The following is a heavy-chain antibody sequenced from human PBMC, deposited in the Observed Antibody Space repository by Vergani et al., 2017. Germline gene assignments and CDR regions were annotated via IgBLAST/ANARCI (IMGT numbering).Heavy chain of an antibody. V-gene: IGHV3-11*01. D-gene: IGHD3-9*01. Sequence: QVQLVESGGGLVKPGGSLRLSCAASGFTFSDYYMSWIRQAPGKGLEWVSYISSSGSTIYYADSVKGRFTISRDNAKNSLYLQMNSLRAEDTAVYYCARSPVYYDILTGDYVRDLDYWGQGTLVTVSS. J-gene: IGHJ4*02. CDR2: ISSSGSTI. CDR1: GFTFSDYY. CDR3: ARSPVYYDILTGDYVRDLDY.